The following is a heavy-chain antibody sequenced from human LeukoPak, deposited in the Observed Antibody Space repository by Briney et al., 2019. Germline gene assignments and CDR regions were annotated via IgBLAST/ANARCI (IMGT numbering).Heavy chain of an antibody. CDR2: ISYSGYT. CDR3: ARRFGSYYYYGMDV. CDR1: GGSISSSGYY. J-gene: IGHJ6*02. D-gene: IGHD3-10*01. Sequence: SETLSLTCTVSGGSISSSGYYWAWIRQPPGKGLEWVGSISYSGYTHYNPSLKSRLTISVDTSKNQFSLKLSSVTAADTAVYYCARRFGSYYYYGMDVWGQGTTVTVSS. V-gene: IGHV4-39*01.